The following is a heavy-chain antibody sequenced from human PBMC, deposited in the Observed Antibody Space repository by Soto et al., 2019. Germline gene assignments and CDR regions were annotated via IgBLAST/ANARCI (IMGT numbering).Heavy chain of an antibody. V-gene: IGHV4-39*01. J-gene: IGHJ4*02. CDR3: ARGGISRMGYFDY. CDR1: GGSISSSSYY. CDR2: IYYSGST. Sequence: QLQLQESGPGLVKPSETLSLTCTVSGGSISSSSYYWGWIRQPPGKGLEWIGSIYYSGSTYYNPSLKSLVTISVETSKNQFSLKLSSVTAADTAVYYCARGGISRMGYFDYWGQGTLVTVSS. D-gene: IGHD6-13*01.